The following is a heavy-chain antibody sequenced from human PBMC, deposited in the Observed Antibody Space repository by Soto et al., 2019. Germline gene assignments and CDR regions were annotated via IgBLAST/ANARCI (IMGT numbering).Heavy chain of an antibody. J-gene: IGHJ6*02. D-gene: IGHD5-18*01. CDR2: ISASGGST. CDR1: AFTFNNYA. Sequence: PGGSLRLSCAASAFTFNNYAMSWVRQSPGKGLEWVSTISASGGSTSYADPVRGRFTISRDNSKNTLYLQMKSLRAEDTALYYCAKGDTTMITDYYAMDVWGQGTTVTVSS. V-gene: IGHV3-23*01. CDR3: AKGDTTMITDYYAMDV.